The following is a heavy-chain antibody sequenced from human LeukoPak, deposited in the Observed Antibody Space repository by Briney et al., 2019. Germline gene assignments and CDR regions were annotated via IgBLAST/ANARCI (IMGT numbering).Heavy chain of an antibody. CDR1: GDSVSNSLYY. CDR3: ARVLRAASWRSYDY. J-gene: IGHJ4*02. CDR2: IYYNGGT. Sequence: PSETLSLTCTVSGDSVSNSLYYWSWIRQPPGKGLEWIGYIYYNGGTNYNPSLKSRVTISIDTSTNQFSLRLNSMTAADTAVYDCARVLRAASWRSYDYWGQGSLVTVSS. V-gene: IGHV4-61*01. D-gene: IGHD5-18*01.